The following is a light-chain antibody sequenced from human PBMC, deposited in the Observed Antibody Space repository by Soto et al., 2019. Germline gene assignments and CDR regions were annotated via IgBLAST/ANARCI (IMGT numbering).Light chain of an antibody. CDR2: EGT. CDR1: SSDVGSYNL. CDR3: YSYAGENMYV. V-gene: IGLV2-23*01. Sequence: QSALTQPASVSASPGQSITIPCTGPSSDVGSYNLVSWFQQHPGKVPKLLIYEGTKRPSGLSDRFSGSKSGNTASLTIYGLQAEEEADYYCYSYAGENMYVFGTGTKVTVL. J-gene: IGLJ1*01.